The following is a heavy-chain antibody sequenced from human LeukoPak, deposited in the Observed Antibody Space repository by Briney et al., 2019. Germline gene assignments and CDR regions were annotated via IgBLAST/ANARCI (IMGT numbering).Heavy chain of an antibody. D-gene: IGHD3-10*01. CDR1: GCTISSYY. Sequence: SETPSLTCTVSGCTISSYYWSWIRQPPGKGLEWIGYIYYSGSTNYNPSLKSRVTISVDTSKNQFSLKLSSVTAADTAVYYCARVGQLLWFGELSLAFDIWGQGTMVTVSS. CDR2: IYYSGST. CDR3: ARVGQLLWFGELSLAFDI. V-gene: IGHV4-59*01. J-gene: IGHJ3*02.